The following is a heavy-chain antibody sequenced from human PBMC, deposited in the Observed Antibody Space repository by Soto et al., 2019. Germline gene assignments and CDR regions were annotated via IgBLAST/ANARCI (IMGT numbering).Heavy chain of an antibody. J-gene: IGHJ4*02. CDR1: GFTFSSYA. Sequence: EVQLLESGGGLVQPGGSLRLSCAASGFTFSSYAMSWVRQAPGKGLEWVSAISGSGGSTYYADSVKGRFTISRDNSKNTLYRQMNSLRAEDTAVYYCAKGGRGYSSGWYSNDYWGQGTLVTVSS. D-gene: IGHD6-19*01. CDR2: ISGSGGST. CDR3: AKGGRGYSSGWYSNDY. V-gene: IGHV3-23*01.